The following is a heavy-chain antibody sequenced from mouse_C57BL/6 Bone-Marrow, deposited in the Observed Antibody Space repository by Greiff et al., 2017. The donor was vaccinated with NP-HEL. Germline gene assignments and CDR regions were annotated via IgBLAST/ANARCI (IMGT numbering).Heavy chain of an antibody. CDR2: LYPGGGYT. CDR1: GYTFTNYW. CDR3: AREYHWYFDV. D-gene: IGHD2-10*02. Sequence: VQGVESGAELVRPGTSVKMSCKASGYTFTNYWIGWAKQRPGHGLEWIGDLYPGGGYTNYNEKFKGKATLTADKSSSTAYMQFSSLTSEDSAIYYCAREYHWYFDVWGTGTTVTVSS. V-gene: IGHV1-63*01. J-gene: IGHJ1*03.